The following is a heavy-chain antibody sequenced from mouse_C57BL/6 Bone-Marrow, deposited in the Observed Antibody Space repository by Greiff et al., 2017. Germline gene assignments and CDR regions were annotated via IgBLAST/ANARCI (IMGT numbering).Heavy chain of an antibody. V-gene: IGHV6-3*01. D-gene: IGHD2-4*01. CDR1: GFTFSNYW. CDR2: IRLKSDNYAT. CDR3: TAGDYDDAMDY. J-gene: IGHJ4*01. Sequence: EVMLVESGGGLVQPGGSMKLSCVASGFTFSNYWMNWVRQSPEKGLEWVAQIRLKSDNYATHYAESVKGRFTISRDDSKSSVYLQMNNLRAEDTEIYYCTAGDYDDAMDYWGQGTSVTVSS.